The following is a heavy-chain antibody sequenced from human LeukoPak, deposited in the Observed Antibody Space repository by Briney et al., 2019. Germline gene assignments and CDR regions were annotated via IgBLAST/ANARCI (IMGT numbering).Heavy chain of an antibody. CDR2: ISGSGGST. CDR1: GFTFSNYA. Sequence: PGGSLRLSCAASGFTFSNYAMSWVRQAPGKGLEWVSSISGSGGSTYYADSVKGRFTISRDNAKNSLYLQMNSLRAEDTAVYYCARKYTTYYYMDVWGKGTTVTISS. V-gene: IGHV3-23*01. J-gene: IGHJ6*03. D-gene: IGHD2/OR15-2a*01. CDR3: ARKYTTYYYMDV.